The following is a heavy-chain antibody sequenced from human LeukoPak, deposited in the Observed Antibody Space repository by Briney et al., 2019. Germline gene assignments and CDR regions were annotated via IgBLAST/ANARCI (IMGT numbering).Heavy chain of an antibody. D-gene: IGHD6-13*01. Sequence: GESLKISCKGSGYSLTSYWIGWVRQMPGKGLEWMGIIYPGDSDTRYSPSFQGQVTISADKSISTAYLQWSSLKASDTAMYYCARWYSSSWFVNNWFDPWGQGTLVTVSS. CDR1: GYSLTSYW. J-gene: IGHJ5*02. V-gene: IGHV5-51*01. CDR2: IYPGDSDT. CDR3: ARWYSSSWFVNNWFDP.